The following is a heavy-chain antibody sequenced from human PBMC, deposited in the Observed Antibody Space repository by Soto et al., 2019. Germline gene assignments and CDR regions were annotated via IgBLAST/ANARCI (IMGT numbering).Heavy chain of an antibody. D-gene: IGHD2-15*01. J-gene: IGHJ4*02. V-gene: IGHV3-23*01. CDR2: ISVSGGST. CDR3: AKDLVGSNADYFDY. CDR1: GFTFSSYA. Sequence: EVQLLESGGGLVQPGGSLRLSCAASGFTFSSYAMSWVRQAPGKGMEWVAAISVSGGSTYYADPVKGRFTISRDNSKNTLYLQMNSLRAEDAALYYCAKDLVGSNADYFDYWGQGTLVTVSS.